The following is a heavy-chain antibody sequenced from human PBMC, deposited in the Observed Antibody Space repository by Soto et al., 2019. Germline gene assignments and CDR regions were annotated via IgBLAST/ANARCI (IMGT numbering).Heavy chain of an antibody. CDR1: GGSISSGDYY. CDR2: IYYSGST. D-gene: IGHD1-1*01. J-gene: IGHJ4*02. Sequence: SETLSLTCTVSGGSISSGDYYWSWIRQPPGKGLEWIGYIYYSGSTYYNPSLKSRVTISVDTSKNQFSLKLSSVTAADTAVYYCARELERQGGADYWGQGTLVTVS. V-gene: IGHV4-30-4*01. CDR3: ARELERQGGADY.